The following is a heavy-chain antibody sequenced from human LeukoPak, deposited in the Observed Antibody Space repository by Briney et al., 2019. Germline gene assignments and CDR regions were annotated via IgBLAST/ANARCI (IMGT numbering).Heavy chain of an antibody. CDR3: ARALRGRSGSSVYYFDY. D-gene: IGHD1-26*01. V-gene: IGHV1-46*01. CDR2: INPSGGST. Sequence: ASVKVSCKASGYTFTSYYMHWVRQAPGQGLEWMGIINPSGGSTSCAQKFQGRVTMTRDTSTSTVYMELSSLRSEDTAVYYCARALRGRSGSSVYYFDYWGQGTLVTVSS. CDR1: GYTFTSYY. J-gene: IGHJ4*02.